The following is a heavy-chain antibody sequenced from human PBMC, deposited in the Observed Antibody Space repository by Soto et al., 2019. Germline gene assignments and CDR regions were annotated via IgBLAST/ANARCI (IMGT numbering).Heavy chain of an antibody. CDR2: ISGSGGST. CDR1: GFTFSSYA. J-gene: IGHJ3*02. D-gene: IGHD2-2*01. V-gene: IGHV3-23*01. CDR3: ARGKGIIVVVPAATNQRRYAFDI. Sequence: PGGSLRLCCAASGFTFSSYAMSWVRQAPGKGLEWVSAISGSGGSTYYADSVKGRFTIPVDTSKNQFSLKLSSVTAADTAVYYCARGKGIIVVVPAATNQRRYAFDIWGQGTMVTVSS.